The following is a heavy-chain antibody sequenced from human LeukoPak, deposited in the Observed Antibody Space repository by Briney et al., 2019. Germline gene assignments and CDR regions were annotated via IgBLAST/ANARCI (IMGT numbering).Heavy chain of an antibody. V-gene: IGHV3-23*01. CDR3: AKDQTGYSSSWSDFDY. J-gene: IGHJ4*02. D-gene: IGHD6-13*01. CDR1: GFTFSSYA. CDR2: ISGSGGST. Sequence: GGSLRLSCAASGFTFSSYAMSWVRQAPGKGLEWVSAISGSGGSTYYADSVKGRFTISRDNSKNTLYLQMSSLRAEDTAVYYCAKDQTGYSSSWSDFDYWGQGTLVTVSS.